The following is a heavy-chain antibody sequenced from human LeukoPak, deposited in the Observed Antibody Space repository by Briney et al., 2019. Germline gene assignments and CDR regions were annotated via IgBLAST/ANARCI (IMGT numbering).Heavy chain of an antibody. CDR1: GFTFSSYS. J-gene: IGHJ4*02. D-gene: IGHD2-2*01. Sequence: PGGSLRLSCAASGFTFSSYSMNWVRQAPGKGLEWVSSISSSSSYIYYADSVKGRFTISRDNAKNPLYLQMNSLRAEDTAVYYCARDHVPAAARCFDYWGQGSLVTVSS. CDR2: ISSSSSYI. CDR3: ARDHVPAAARCFDY. V-gene: IGHV3-21*01.